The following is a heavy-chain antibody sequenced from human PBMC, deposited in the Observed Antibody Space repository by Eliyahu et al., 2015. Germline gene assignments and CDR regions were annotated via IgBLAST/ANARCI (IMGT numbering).Heavy chain of an antibody. J-gene: IGHJ1*01. CDR2: ISWNGASI. D-gene: IGHD6-19*01. Sequence: EVQLVESGGGLVQPGRSLRXXXAASGFXFXDYTMHWVRQGPGKGLEWVSGISWNGASIGYADSVRGRFTISRDNAKMSLNLQMNSLRPEDTAFYYCVKDVRGSTGWPEYFQRWGQGTLVTVSS. V-gene: IGHV3-9*01. CDR1: GFXFXDYT. CDR3: VKDVRGSTGWPEYFQR.